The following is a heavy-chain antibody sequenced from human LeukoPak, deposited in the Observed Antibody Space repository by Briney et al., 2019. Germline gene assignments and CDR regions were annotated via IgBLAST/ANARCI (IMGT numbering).Heavy chain of an antibody. D-gene: IGHD3-16*01. Sequence: VGSLRLSRAASVLAFSSYAMQAVRPTPGKGVEGVAIISFFGGDKYHADSVKGRFTISRDNSKNTLHLQMNSLRAEDTAVYYCARAMESLGKADYWGQGALVTVSP. CDR2: ISFFGGDK. V-gene: IGHV3-30*04. J-gene: IGHJ4*02. CDR3: ARAMESLGKADY. CDR1: VLAFSSYA.